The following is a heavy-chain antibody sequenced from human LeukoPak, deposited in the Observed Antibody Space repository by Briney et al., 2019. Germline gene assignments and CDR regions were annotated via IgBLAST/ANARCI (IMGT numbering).Heavy chain of an antibody. V-gene: IGHV3-64*01. D-gene: IGHD3-10*01. J-gene: IGHJ6*02. Sequence: GGSLRLSCAASGFTFSSYAMHWVRQAPGKGLEYVSAISSNGGSTYYANSVKGRFTISRDNSKNTLYLQMGSLRAEDMAVYYCAREGSGMDVWGQGTTVTVSS. CDR1: GFTFSSYA. CDR2: ISSNGGST. CDR3: AREGSGMDV.